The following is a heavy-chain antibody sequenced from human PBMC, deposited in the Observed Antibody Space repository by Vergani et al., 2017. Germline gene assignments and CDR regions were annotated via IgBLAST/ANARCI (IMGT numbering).Heavy chain of an antibody. CDR2: ISGSGGST. J-gene: IGHJ4*02. V-gene: IGHV3-23*01. CDR1: GFTFSSYA. D-gene: IGHD3-10*01. CDR3: ARGAVRGVRRSYFDY. Sequence: EVQLLESGGGLVQPGGSLRLSCAASGFTFSSYAMSWVRQAPGKGLEWVSAISGSGGSTYYADPVKGRFTISRDNSKNTLYLQMNSLRAEDTAVYYCARGAVRGVRRSYFDYWGQGTLVTVSS.